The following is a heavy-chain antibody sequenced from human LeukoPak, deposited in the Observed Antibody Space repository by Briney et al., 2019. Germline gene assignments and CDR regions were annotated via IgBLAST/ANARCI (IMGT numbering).Heavy chain of an antibody. Sequence: EGSLRLSCAASGFTVSTNYMNWVRQAPGKGLEWVSVIYSGGSTYYADSVKGRFTISRDNSKNTLYLQMNSLRVEDTAVYYCARDGYSSSLFDYWGQGTLVTVSS. CDR3: ARDGYSSSLFDY. D-gene: IGHD6-13*01. V-gene: IGHV3-66*01. J-gene: IGHJ4*02. CDR1: GFTVSTNY. CDR2: IYSGGST.